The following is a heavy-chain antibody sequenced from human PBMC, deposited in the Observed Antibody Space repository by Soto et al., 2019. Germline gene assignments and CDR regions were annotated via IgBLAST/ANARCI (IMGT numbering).Heavy chain of an antibody. D-gene: IGHD3-3*01. V-gene: IGHV3-30-3*01. J-gene: IGHJ6*02. CDR2: ISYDGSNK. CDR3: ARDRRVSRGAILEWSLYYYYGMDV. Sequence: PGGSLRLSCAASGFTFSSYAMHWVRQAPGKGLEWVAVISYDGSNKYYADSVKGRFTISRDNSKNTLYLQMNNLGAEDTAVYYRARDRRVSRGAILEWSLYYYYGMDVWGQGTTVTVSS. CDR1: GFTFSSYA.